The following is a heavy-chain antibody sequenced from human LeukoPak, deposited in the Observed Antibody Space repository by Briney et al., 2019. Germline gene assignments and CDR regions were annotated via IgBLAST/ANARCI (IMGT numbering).Heavy chain of an antibody. CDR1: GFTFTSYG. CDR2: ISAYNGNT. D-gene: IGHD2-15*01. V-gene: IGHV1-18*01. CDR3: ARVPDCSGGSCYSV. J-gene: IGHJ4*02. Sequence: ASVKVSCKDSGFTFTSYGISWVRQAPGHGLEWMGWISAYNGNTNYAQKLQGRVTMTTDTSTSTAYMELRSLRSDDTAVYYCARVPDCSGGSCYSVWGQGTLVTVSS.